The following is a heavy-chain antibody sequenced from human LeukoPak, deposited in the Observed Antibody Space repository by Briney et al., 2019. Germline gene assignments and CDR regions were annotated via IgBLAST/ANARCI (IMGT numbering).Heavy chain of an antibody. Sequence: GGSLRLSCAASGFTFSDYYMSWIRQAPGKGLEWVSYISSSSSYTNYADSVKGRFTISRDNAKNSLYLQMNSLRAEDTAVYYCARASSILYYYYGMDVWGQGTTVTVSS. CDR3: ARASSILYYYYGMDV. D-gene: IGHD5-24*01. CDR2: ISSSSSYT. V-gene: IGHV3-11*05. CDR1: GFTFSDYY. J-gene: IGHJ6*02.